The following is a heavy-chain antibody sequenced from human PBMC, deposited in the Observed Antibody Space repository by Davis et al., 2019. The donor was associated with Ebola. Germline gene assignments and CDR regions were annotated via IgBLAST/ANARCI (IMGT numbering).Heavy chain of an antibody. V-gene: IGHV3-21*01. D-gene: IGHD4-17*01. Sequence: GGSLRLSCAASGFTFSSYSMNWVRQAPGKGLEWVSSISSSSAYIYYADSVKGRFTISRDNAKNSLSLQMNSLRAEDTAVYYCARARYGWWFDPWGQGTLVTVSS. J-gene: IGHJ5*02. CDR1: GFTFSSYS. CDR2: ISSSSAYI. CDR3: ARARYGWWFDP.